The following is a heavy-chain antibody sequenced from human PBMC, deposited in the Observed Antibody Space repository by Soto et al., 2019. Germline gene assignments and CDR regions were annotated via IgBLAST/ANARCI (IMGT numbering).Heavy chain of an antibody. D-gene: IGHD3-16*01. CDR3: PRGPIQTTSGGVPAALPRFDP. J-gene: IGHJ5*02. V-gene: IGHV4-59*02. Sequence: PSETLSLTCTVSGDSVTNYYWTWIRQPPGKGLEWIAYIYYSGSANYNPSLKSRVTISIDTSKNQFSLSLSSMTSADTAVYYCPRGPIQTTSGGVPAALPRFDPWGQGTLVTVSS. CDR1: GDSVTNYY. CDR2: IYYSGSA.